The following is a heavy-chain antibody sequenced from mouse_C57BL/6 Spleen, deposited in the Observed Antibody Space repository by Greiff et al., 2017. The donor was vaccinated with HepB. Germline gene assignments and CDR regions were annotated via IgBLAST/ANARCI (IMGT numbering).Heavy chain of an antibody. V-gene: IGHV1-22*01. J-gene: IGHJ4*01. CDR1: GYTFTDYN. CDR3: ATLPRGNYYAMDY. CDR2: INPNNGGT. D-gene: IGHD2-10*01. Sequence: VQLKESGPELVKPGASVKMSCKASGYTFTDYNMHWVKQSHGKSLEWIGYINPNNGGTSYNQKFKGKATLTVNKSSSTAYMELRSLTSEDSAVYYCATLPRGNYYAMDYWGQGTSVTVSS.